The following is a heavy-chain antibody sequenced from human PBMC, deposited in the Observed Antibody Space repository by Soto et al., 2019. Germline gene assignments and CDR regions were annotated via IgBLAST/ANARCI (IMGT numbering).Heavy chain of an antibody. Sequence: QVQLVQSGPEVKKPGASVKVSCKASGSMFTGYIIHWVRLVPGQGLEWMGGVIPVFNRTYSAQRFHDRVTFVAAESTTTAYLELRRLTVADTATYYCGRAVSSGHVLGSLDVWGQGTTVTVSS. D-gene: IGHD1-26*01. J-gene: IGHJ6*02. V-gene: IGHV1-69*01. CDR2: VIPVFNRT. CDR1: GSMFTGYI. CDR3: GRAVSSGHVLGSLDV.